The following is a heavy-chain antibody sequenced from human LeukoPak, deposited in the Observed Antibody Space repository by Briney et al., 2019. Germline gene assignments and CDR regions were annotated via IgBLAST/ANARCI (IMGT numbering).Heavy chain of an antibody. CDR1: GFTFGDYA. Sequence: GGSLRLSCTASGFTFGDYAMSWVRQAPGKGLEWVGFIRSKAYGGTTEYAASVKGRFTISRDDSKSIAYLQMNSLKTEDTAVYYCTTYCSSTSCYRPNTAILRDWGQGTLVTVSS. J-gene: IGHJ4*02. D-gene: IGHD2-2*01. CDR2: IRSKAYGGTT. CDR3: TTYCSSTSCYRPNTAILRD. V-gene: IGHV3-49*04.